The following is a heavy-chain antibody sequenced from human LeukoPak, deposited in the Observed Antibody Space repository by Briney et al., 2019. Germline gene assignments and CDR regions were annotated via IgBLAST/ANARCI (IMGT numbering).Heavy chain of an antibody. CDR1: GFTFDDYA. CDR3: ARESLPDTSWVY. D-gene: IGHD1-26*01. V-gene: IGHV3-9*01. Sequence: GGSLRLSCAASGFTFDDYAMHWVRQAPGKGLEWVSGISWNSGSIGYADSVKGRFTISRDNAKNSLYLQMNSLRAEDTALYYCARESLPDTSWVYWGQGTLVTVSS. CDR2: ISWNSGSI. J-gene: IGHJ4*02.